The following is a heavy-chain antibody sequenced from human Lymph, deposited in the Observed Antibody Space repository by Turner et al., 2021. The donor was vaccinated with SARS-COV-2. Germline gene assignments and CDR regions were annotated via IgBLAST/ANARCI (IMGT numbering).Heavy chain of an antibody. CDR1: GFTFDAYA. CDR2: ISGGGGGT. J-gene: IGHJ4*02. D-gene: IGHD2-15*01. CDR3: AKDPGYCSGGSCYSRTYFDF. Sequence: GESGGGVVQPGGSLRLSCAASGFTFDAYAMHWVRQAPGKGLEWVSLISGGGGGTYYADSVKGRFTISRDNSKNSLSLQMNSLRAEDTALYYCAKDPGYCSGGSCYSRTYFDFWGQGTLVTVSA. V-gene: IGHV3-43*02.